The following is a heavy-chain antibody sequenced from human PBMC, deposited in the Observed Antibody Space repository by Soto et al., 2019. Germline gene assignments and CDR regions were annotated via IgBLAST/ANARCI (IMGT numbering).Heavy chain of an antibody. V-gene: IGHV1-69*01. CDR1: GGTFSSYA. CDR2: IIPIFGTA. D-gene: IGHD3-22*01. J-gene: IGHJ6*02. CDR3: ARGKYYYDSSGYYYLSDYYYGMDV. Sequence: QVQLVQSGAEVKKPGSSVKVSCKASGGTFSSYAISWVRQAPGQGLEWMGGIIPIFGTANYAQKFQGSVTITADESTSTAYMELSSLRSEDTAVYYCARGKYYYDSSGYYYLSDYYYGMDVWGQGTTVTVSS.